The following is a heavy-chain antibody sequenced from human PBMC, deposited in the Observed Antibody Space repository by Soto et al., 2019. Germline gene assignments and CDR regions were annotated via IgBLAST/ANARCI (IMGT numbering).Heavy chain of an antibody. J-gene: IGHJ4*02. CDR3: AKDRMGAGVRGYFDY. CDR1: GFTFSSYG. CDR2: ISYDGSNK. D-gene: IGHD3-10*01. V-gene: IGHV3-30*18. Sequence: QVQLVESGGGVVQPGKSLRLSCAGSGFTFSSYGMDWVRQAPGKGLEWVAVISYDGSNKYYADSVKGRFTISRDNYKNTLYVQMSSLRAYDTAVDYCAKDRMGAGVRGYFDYWGQGTLVTGSS.